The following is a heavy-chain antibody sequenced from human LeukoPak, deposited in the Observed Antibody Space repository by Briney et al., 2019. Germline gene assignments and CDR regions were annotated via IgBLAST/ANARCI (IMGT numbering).Heavy chain of an antibody. CDR3: ARDIVVVVAATHDAFDI. Sequence: GASVKVSCKASGYTFTGYYMHWVRQAPGQGLERMGWINPNSGGTNYAQKFQGRVTMTRDTSISTAYMELSRLRSDDTAVYYCARDIVVVVAATHDAFDIWGQGTMVTVSS. CDR1: GYTFTGYY. D-gene: IGHD2-15*01. J-gene: IGHJ3*02. V-gene: IGHV1-2*02. CDR2: INPNSGGT.